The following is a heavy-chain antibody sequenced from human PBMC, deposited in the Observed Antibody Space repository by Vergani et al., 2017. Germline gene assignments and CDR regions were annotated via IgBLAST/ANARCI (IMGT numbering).Heavy chain of an antibody. D-gene: IGHD2-2*01. V-gene: IGHV5-51*01. CDR1: GYSFTSYW. Sequence: EVPLVQSGAEVKKPGESLKISCTGSGYSFTSYWIGWVRQMPGKGLEWMGIIYPGDSDTRYSPSFQGQVTISADKSISTAYLQWSSLKASDTAMYYCARHSRGSPTPRSPFDIWGQGTMVTVSS. CDR3: ARHSRGSPTPRSPFDI. CDR2: IYPGDSDT. J-gene: IGHJ3*02.